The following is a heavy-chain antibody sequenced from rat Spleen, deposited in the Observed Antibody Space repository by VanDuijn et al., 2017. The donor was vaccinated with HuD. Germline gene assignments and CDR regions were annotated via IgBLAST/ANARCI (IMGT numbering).Heavy chain of an antibody. CDR2: ISYDGGST. J-gene: IGHJ2*01. CDR1: GFTFSDYY. CDR3: TTDQQQLYPY. Sequence: EVQLAESGGGLVQPGRSLKLSCAASGFTFSDYYMAWVRQAPTKGLEWGASISYDGGSTYYRDSVKGRFTISRDNAKSSLYLQMDSLRSEDTATYYCTTDQQQLYPYWGQGVMVTVSS. V-gene: IGHV5-20*01. D-gene: IGHD1-2*01.